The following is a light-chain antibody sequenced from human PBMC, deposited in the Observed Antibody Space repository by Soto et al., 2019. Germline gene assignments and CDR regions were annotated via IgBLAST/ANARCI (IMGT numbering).Light chain of an antibody. Sequence: EIVMTQSPATLSVSPGERATLSCRASQSVTNNLAWYQQKLGQAPRLLIYAASNRATGIPARFSGSGSGTDFTLTISNLEPEDFAVYYCQQRSNWPPITFGQGTRLEI. CDR1: QSVTNN. CDR3: QQRSNWPPIT. J-gene: IGKJ5*01. V-gene: IGKV3-11*01. CDR2: AAS.